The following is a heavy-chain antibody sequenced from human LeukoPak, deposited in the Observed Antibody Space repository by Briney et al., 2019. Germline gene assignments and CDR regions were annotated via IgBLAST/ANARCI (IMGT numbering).Heavy chain of an antibody. CDR3: AKGIVVVPAAIAHLSYYYYGMDV. V-gene: IGHV3-23*01. CDR1: GFTFSSYA. CDR2: ISGSGGST. D-gene: IGHD2-2*01. J-gene: IGHJ6*02. Sequence: GGSLRLSCAASGFTFSSYAMSWVRQAPGKGLEWVSAISGSGGSTYYADSVKGRFTISRDNPKNTLYLQMNSLRAEDTAVYYCAKGIVVVPAAIAHLSYYYYGMDVWGQGTTVTVSS.